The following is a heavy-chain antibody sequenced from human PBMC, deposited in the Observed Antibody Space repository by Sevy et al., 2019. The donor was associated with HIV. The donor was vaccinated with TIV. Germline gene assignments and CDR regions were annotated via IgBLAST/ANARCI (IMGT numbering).Heavy chain of an antibody. Sequence: GGSLRLSCAASGFTFSNAWMSCVRQAPGKGFEWVGRIKSNTGGGTTDYAAPVKGRFTISRDDSKNTLYLQMNSPKTEDTAVYYCTEPPGGLYYFDYWGQGTLVIVSS. CDR2: IKSNTGGGTT. V-gene: IGHV3-15*01. CDR1: GFTFSNAW. J-gene: IGHJ4*02. D-gene: IGHD1-26*01. CDR3: TEPPGGLYYFDY.